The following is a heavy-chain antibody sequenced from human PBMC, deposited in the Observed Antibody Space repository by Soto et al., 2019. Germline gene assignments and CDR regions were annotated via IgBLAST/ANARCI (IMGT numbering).Heavy chain of an antibody. CDR1: GGSISSSSYY. Sequence: SETLSLTCTVSGGSISSSSYYWGWIRQPPGKGLEWIGSIYYSGSTYYNPSLKSRVTISVDTSKNQFSLKLSSVTAADTAVYYCARHIIVARAFDIWGQGTMVTVSS. CDR2: IYYSGST. V-gene: IGHV4-39*01. J-gene: IGHJ3*02. D-gene: IGHD3-22*01. CDR3: ARHIIVARAFDI.